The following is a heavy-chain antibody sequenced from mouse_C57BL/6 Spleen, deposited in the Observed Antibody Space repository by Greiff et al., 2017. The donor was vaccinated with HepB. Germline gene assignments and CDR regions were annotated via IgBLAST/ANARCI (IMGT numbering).Heavy chain of an antibody. CDR1: GYTFTDYN. Sequence: VQLQQSGPELVKPGASVKIPCKASGYTFTDYNMDWVKQSHGKSLEWIGDINPNNGGTIYNQKFKGKATLTADKSSSTAYMQLSSLTSEDSAVYFCATYGSSPHWYFDVWGTGTTVTVSS. CDR3: ATYGSSPHWYFDV. J-gene: IGHJ1*03. V-gene: IGHV1-18*01. D-gene: IGHD1-1*01. CDR2: INPNNGGT.